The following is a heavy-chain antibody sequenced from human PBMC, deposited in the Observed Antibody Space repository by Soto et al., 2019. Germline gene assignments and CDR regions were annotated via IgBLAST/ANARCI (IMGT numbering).Heavy chain of an antibody. CDR3: ARGGGYYDFWSGYYVGGGCYYGMDV. CDR1: GGSVSSGSYY. J-gene: IGHJ6*02. D-gene: IGHD3-3*01. CDR2: IYYSEST. V-gene: IGHV4-61*01. Sequence: PSETLSLTCTVSGGSVSSGSYYWSWIRQPPGKGLEWIGYIYYSESTNYNPSLKSRVTISVDTSKNQFSLKLSSVTAADTAVYYCARGGGYYDFWSGYYVGGGCYYGMDVWGQGTTVTVSS.